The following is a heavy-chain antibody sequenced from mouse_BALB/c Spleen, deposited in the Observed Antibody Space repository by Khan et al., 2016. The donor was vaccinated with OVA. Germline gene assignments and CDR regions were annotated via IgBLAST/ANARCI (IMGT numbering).Heavy chain of an antibody. D-gene: IGHD1-1*01. V-gene: IGHV1S137*01. Sequence: QVQLQQSGPEVVMPGVSVKISCKGSGYTFTDYAVHWVKQSHAKSLEWMGVISNFNGNTNYNQKFKGKATMTVDKSSRTAFMEIARLASEASAIYYGTRSRGYCGSYYDYWGEGTTRTVSS. CDR2: ISNFNGNT. CDR1: GYTFTDYA. CDR3: TRSRGYCGSYYDY. J-gene: IGHJ2*01.